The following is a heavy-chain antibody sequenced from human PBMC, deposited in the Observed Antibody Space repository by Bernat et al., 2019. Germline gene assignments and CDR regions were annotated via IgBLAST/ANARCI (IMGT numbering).Heavy chain of an antibody. Sequence: QVQLVESGGGLVKPGGSLRLSCAASGFTFSDYYMSWIRQAPGKGLEWVSYISSSSSYTNYADSVKGRFTISGDNAKNSLYLQMNSLRAEDTAVYYCARGDNFKKRVAVAGFDYWGQGTLVTVSS. D-gene: IGHD6-19*01. J-gene: IGHJ4*02. CDR2: ISSSSSYT. CDR3: ARGDNFKKRVAVAGFDY. CDR1: GFTFSDYY. V-gene: IGHV3-11*06.